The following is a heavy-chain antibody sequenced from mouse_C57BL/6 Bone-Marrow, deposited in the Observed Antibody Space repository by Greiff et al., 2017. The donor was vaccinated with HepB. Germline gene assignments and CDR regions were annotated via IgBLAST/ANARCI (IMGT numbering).Heavy chain of an antibody. CDR3: TRRGIYDYALYY. D-gene: IGHD2-4*01. V-gene: IGHV1-64*01. CDR1: GYTFTSYW. CDR2: IHPNSGST. Sequence: QVQLQQPGAELVKPGASVKLSCKASGYTFTSYWMHWVKQRPGQGLEWIGMIHPNSGSTNYNEKFKSKATLTVDKSSSTAYMHLSSLTSEDSAVYYCTRRGIYDYALYYWGQGPPLTVSS. J-gene: IGHJ2*01.